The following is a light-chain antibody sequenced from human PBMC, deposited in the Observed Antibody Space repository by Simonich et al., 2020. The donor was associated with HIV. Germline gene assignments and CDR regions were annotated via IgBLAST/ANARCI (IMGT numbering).Light chain of an antibody. V-gene: IGKV4-1*01. CDR1: RSVLYRSNHKNY. CDR2: WAS. CDR3: QQYYSTPPT. J-gene: IGKJ1*01. Sequence: DIVMTQSPDSLAVSLGERATVNCRSSRSVLYRSNHKNYLAWYQQKPGQPPKLLIYWASTREYGVPDLVSASGSGTDFTLTISSLQAEDVAIYYCQQYYSTPPTFGQGTKVEIK.